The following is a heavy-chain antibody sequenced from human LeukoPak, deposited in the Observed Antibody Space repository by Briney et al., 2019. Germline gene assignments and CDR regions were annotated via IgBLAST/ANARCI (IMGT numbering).Heavy chain of an antibody. CDR2: IRGSGGST. CDR3: AKKQGHCSSTSCPWDNAFDI. D-gene: IGHD2-2*01. CDR1: GFTFSTYG. V-gene: IGHV3-23*01. J-gene: IGHJ3*02. Sequence: PGGSLRLSCAASGFTFSTYGMSWVRQAPGKGLEWVSVIRGSGGSTYYADSVKGRFTISRDNSKNTLYLQMNSLRAEDTAVYYCAKKQGHCSSTSCPWDNAFDIWGQGTMVTVSS.